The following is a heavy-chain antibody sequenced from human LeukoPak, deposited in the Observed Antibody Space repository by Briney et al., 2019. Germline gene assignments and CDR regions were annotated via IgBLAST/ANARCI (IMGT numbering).Heavy chain of an antibody. D-gene: IGHD2-2*01. Sequence: GGSLRLSCAASGFTFSSYSMNWVRQAPGKGLEWVSSISSSSSYIYYADSVKGRFTISRDNAKNSLYLQMNSLRAEDTAVYYCARRKCSSTRCSGDEYYFDYWGQGTLVTVSS. J-gene: IGHJ4*02. CDR3: ARRKCSSTRCSGDEYYFDY. CDR1: GFTFSSYS. V-gene: IGHV3-21*01. CDR2: ISSSSSYI.